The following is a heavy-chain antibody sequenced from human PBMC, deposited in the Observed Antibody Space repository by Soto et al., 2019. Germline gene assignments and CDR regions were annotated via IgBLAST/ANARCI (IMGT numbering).Heavy chain of an antibody. V-gene: IGHV4-59*01. CDR2: IYYSGST. CDR3: ARVGGLAARTFDY. J-gene: IGHJ4*02. Sequence: SETLSLNWTVSVGYISDFYWSRTRQPPGKGLEWIGYIYYSGSTNYNPSLKSRVTISVDTSKNQFSLNLRSMSPADTAVYYCARVGGLAARTFDYWGPGTLVTVSS. CDR1: VGYISDFY. D-gene: IGHD6-6*01.